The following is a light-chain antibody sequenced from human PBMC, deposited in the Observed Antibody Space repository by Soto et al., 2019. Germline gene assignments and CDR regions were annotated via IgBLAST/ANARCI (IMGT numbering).Light chain of an antibody. CDR2: WAS. V-gene: IGKV4-1*01. Sequence: DIVMTQSPDSLAVSLGERATINCKSSQSVLYSSNDKNYLSWYQQRPGQPPTLLIYWASTPESGVPDRFSGSVSGTDFTLTITSLQAEDVAVYYCQQSESTPPTFGQGTKLEIK. J-gene: IGKJ2*01. CDR1: QSVLYSSNDKNY. CDR3: QQSESTPPT.